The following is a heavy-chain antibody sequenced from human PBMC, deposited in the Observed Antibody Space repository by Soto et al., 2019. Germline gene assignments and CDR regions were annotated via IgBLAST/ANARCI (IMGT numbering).Heavy chain of an antibody. J-gene: IGHJ4*02. CDR3: AKARRASSMAAALTQDFDY. CDR1: GFTFDNYA. CDR2: ISGSGGTT. Sequence: EVQLFESGGDLVQPGGSLRLSCAASGFTFDNYALKWVRQAPGRGLEWVSTISGSGGTTYYADSVKGRFTISRDNSKNTRYLQVNSLRAEDTAVNYGAKARRASSMAAALTQDFDYWGPGTLVTVSS. D-gene: IGHD6-6*01. V-gene: IGHV3-23*01.